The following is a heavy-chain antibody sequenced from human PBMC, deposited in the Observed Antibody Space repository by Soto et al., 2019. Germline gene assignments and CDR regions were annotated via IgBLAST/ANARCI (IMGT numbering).Heavy chain of an antibody. CDR3: ARIRSSWYVDY. J-gene: IGHJ4*02. CDR2: IYYSGST. CDR1: GGSISSSSYY. Sequence: QLQLQESGPGLVKPSETLSLTCTVSGGSISSSSYYWGWIRQPPGKGLEWIGSIYYSGSTYYNPSLKSRVTISVDTSKNQFSLKLSSVTAADTAVYYCARIRSSWYVDYWGQGTLVTVSS. V-gene: IGHV4-39*01. D-gene: IGHD6-13*01.